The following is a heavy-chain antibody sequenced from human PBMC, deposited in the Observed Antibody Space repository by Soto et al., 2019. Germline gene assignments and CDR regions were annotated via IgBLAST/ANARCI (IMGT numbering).Heavy chain of an antibody. CDR3: ARDCSGGSCYPRVY. Sequence: PGGSLRLSCAASGFTFSNAWMSWVRQAPGKGLEWVGRIKSKTDGGTTDYAAPVKGRFTISRDDSKNTLYLQMNSLKTEDTAVYYCARDCSGGSCYPRVYWGQGTLVTVSS. CDR1: GFTFSNAW. D-gene: IGHD2-15*01. J-gene: IGHJ4*02. V-gene: IGHV3-15*01. CDR2: IKSKTDGGTT.